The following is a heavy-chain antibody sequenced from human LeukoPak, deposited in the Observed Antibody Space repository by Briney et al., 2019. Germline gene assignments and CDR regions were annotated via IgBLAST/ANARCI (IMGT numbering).Heavy chain of an antibody. CDR2: ISDRGSRT. CDR3: AKRGVVIRVILVGFHKEAYYFDS. V-gene: IGHV3-23*01. CDR1: GITLSNYG. Sequence: QPGGSLRLSCAVSGITLSNYGMSWVRQAPGKGLEWVAGISDRGSRTNYADPVKGRFTISTDHPKNTLYLQMNSLRAEDTAVYFCAKRGVVIRVILVGFHKEAYYFDSWGQGALVTVSS. D-gene: IGHD3-22*01. J-gene: IGHJ4*02.